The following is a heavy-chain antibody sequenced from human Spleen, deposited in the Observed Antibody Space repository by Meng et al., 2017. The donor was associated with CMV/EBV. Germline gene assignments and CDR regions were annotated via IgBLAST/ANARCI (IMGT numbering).Heavy chain of an antibody. J-gene: IGHJ6*02. CDR3: AREDIVVVPAAIEVIGSFYYYYGMDV. CDR2: IKQDGSEK. Sequence: GGSLRLSCAASGFTFSSYWMSWVRQAPGKGLEWVANIKQDGSEKYYVDSVKGRFTISRDNAKNSLYLQMNSLRAEDTAVYYCAREDIVVVPAAIEVIGSFYYYYGMDVWGQGTTVTVSS. D-gene: IGHD2-2*01. V-gene: IGHV3-7*01. CDR1: GFTFSSYW.